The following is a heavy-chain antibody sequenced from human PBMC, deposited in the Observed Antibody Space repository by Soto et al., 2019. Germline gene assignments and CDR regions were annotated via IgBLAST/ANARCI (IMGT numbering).Heavy chain of an antibody. CDR3: ARESVFLEGYYYYYYGMEV. D-gene: IGHD3-3*01. V-gene: IGHV4-34*01. J-gene: IGHJ6*02. CDR2: ISPSGTT. Sequence: SGTLSLTCSLYSGSLSGYYWSCLRQPPGKGLEGIGEISPSGTTNYSPSLKSRVTISVDTSKNQFSLKLSSVTAADTAVYYCARESVFLEGYYYYYYGMEVWGQGTTVTVSS. CDR1: SGSLSGYY.